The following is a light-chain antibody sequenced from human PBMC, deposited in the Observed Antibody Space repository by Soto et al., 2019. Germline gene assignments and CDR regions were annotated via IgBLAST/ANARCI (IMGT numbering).Light chain of an antibody. V-gene: IGLV2-23*01. J-gene: IGLJ2*01. Sequence: QSVLTQPDSVSGSPGQSITISCTGTSSDVGSYNLVSWYQQHPGKAPKLMIYEGSKRPSGVSNRFSGSKSGNTASLTISGLQAEDEADYHCCSYAGSSTVAFGGGTKLTVL. CDR2: EGS. CDR3: CSYAGSSTVA. CDR1: SSDVGSYNL.